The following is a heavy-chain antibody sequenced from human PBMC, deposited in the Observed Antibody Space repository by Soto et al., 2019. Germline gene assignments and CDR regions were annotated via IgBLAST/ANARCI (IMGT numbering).Heavy chain of an antibody. D-gene: IGHD2-15*01. CDR2: ISGSGGTT. Sequence: EVQLLESGGGLVQPGGSLRLSCAASGFTFSSYAMSWVRQAPGKGLEWVSAISGSGGTTYYADSVKGRCTFSRDNSKNTRSLQMNSLGAGGTAVYYCAVTASGWFSAFEIWGQGTMVTVSS. CDR1: GFTFSSYA. J-gene: IGHJ3*02. V-gene: IGHV3-23*01. CDR3: AVTASGWFSAFEI.